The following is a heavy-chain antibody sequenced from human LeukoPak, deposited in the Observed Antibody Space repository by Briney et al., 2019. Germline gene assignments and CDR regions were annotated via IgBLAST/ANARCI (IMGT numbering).Heavy chain of an antibody. Sequence: SETLSLTCTVSGDSISSYYWSWIRQPPGKGLEWIAYIHHSGSTNYNPSLKSRVTISVDTSKNQFSLKVRSVTAADTAVYYCARQRLSGWYSPFDYWGQGTLVTVSS. CDR3: ARQRLSGWYSPFDY. J-gene: IGHJ4*02. D-gene: IGHD6-19*01. CDR2: IHHSGST. V-gene: IGHV4-59*08. CDR1: GDSISSYY.